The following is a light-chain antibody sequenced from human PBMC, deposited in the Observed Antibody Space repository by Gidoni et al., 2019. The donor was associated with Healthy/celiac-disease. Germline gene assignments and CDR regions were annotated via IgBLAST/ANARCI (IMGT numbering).Light chain of an antibody. Sequence: AIQMTQSPSSLSASVGDRVTITCRASQGIRNDLGWYQQKPGKATKLLIYAPYSLQSGVPSRFSGSGSGTEFTLTISSLQPEDFATYDCLQDYNHPLTFGGGTKVEIK. CDR2: APY. V-gene: IGKV1-6*01. J-gene: IGKJ4*01. CDR3: LQDYNHPLT. CDR1: QGIRND.